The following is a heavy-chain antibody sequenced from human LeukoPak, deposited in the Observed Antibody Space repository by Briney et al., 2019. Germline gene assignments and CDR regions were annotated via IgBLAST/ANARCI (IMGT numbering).Heavy chain of an antibody. V-gene: IGHV3-53*05. J-gene: IGHJ4*02. CDR3: AKDLEAYCGGDCYLSFDY. D-gene: IGHD2-21*01. Sequence: PGGSLRLSCAASGFTVSSNYMSWVRQAPGKGLEWVSVIYSGGSTYYADSVKGRFTISRDNSKNTLYLQMNSLRAEDTAVYYCAKDLEAYCGGDCYLSFDYWGQGTLVTVSS. CDR2: IYSGGST. CDR1: GFTVSSNY.